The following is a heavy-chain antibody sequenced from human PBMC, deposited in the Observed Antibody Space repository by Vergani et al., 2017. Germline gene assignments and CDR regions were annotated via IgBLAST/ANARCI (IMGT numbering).Heavy chain of an antibody. V-gene: IGHV3-23*04. CDR2: ISGSGGST. J-gene: IGHJ4*02. CDR3: AKSSESYSSGWSFDY. D-gene: IGHD6-19*01. Sequence: EVQLVESGGGLVQPGRSLRLSCAASGFTFDDYAMHWVRQAPGKGLEWVSGISGSGGSTYYADSVKGRFTISRDNSKNTLYLQMNSLRAEDTAVYYCAKSSESYSSGWSFDYWGQGTLVTVSS. CDR1: GFTFDDYA.